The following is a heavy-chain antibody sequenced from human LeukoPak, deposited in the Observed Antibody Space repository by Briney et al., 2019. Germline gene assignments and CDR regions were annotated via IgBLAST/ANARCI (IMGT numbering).Heavy chain of an antibody. V-gene: IGHV7-4-1*02. Sequence: ASVKVSCKASGYIFTSYVLHWVRQAPGQGLEWMRWINTNTGNPTYAQGFTGRFVFSLDTSVSTAYLQISSLKADDTAIYYCARGDYETHGYQTRWGQGTLVTVSS. J-gene: IGHJ4*02. CDR2: INTNTGNP. CDR1: GYIFTSYV. D-gene: IGHD3-22*01. CDR3: ARGDYETHGYQTR.